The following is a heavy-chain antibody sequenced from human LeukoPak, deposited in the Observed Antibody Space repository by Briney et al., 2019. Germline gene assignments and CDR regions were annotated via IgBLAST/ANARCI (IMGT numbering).Heavy chain of an antibody. Sequence: GGSLRLSCAASGFTFSSYGMHWVRQAPGKGLEWVAFIRYDGSNKYYADSVKGRFTISRDNSKNTLYLQMNSLRAEDTAVYYCAKDRGATFPYYYYRDVWGKGTTVTISS. V-gene: IGHV3-30*02. CDR3: AKDRGATFPYYYYRDV. J-gene: IGHJ6*03. CDR2: IRYDGSNK. CDR1: GFTFSSYG. D-gene: IGHD1-26*01.